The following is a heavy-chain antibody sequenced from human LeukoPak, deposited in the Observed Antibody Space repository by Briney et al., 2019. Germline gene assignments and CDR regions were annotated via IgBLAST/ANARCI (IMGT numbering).Heavy chain of an antibody. V-gene: IGHV3-74*01. J-gene: IGHJ4*02. CDR3: ARVLATTSLIDY. Sequence: GGSLSLSCAASGFTFSSYWMHWVRQAPGKGLEWVSRINSDGSSRSYADSVKGRFTISRDDAKNTLYLQMNSLRADDTAVYFCARVLATTSLIDYWGQGTLVTVSS. D-gene: IGHD5-12*01. CDR2: INSDGSSR. CDR1: GFTFSSYW.